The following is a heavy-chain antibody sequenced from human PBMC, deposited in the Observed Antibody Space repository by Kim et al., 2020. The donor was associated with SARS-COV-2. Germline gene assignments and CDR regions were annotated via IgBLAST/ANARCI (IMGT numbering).Heavy chain of an antibody. CDR2: INAGNGNT. CDR1: GYTFTSYA. CDR3: ARSLYGSGAQGSSYYYYYGMDV. V-gene: IGHV1-3*01. Sequence: ASVNVSCKASGYTFTSYAMHWVRQAPGQRLEWMGWINAGNGNTKYSQKFQGRVTITRDTSASTAYMELSSLRSEDTAVYYCARSLYGSGAQGSSYYYYYGMDVWGQGTTVTVSS. J-gene: IGHJ6*02. D-gene: IGHD3-10*01.